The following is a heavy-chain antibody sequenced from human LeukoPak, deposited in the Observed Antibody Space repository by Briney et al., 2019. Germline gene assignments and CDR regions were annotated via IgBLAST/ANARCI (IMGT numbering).Heavy chain of an antibody. Sequence: GGSLRLSCAASGFTFRRYSMEWVRQAPGKELEWVSSISSGSTYIYYADSMKGRFTISRDNAKNSLYLQMNSLRAEDTAMYYCAGSDTIGYSPREWDYWSFELWGRGTLVTVSS. D-gene: IGHD3-22*01. CDR1: GFTFRRYS. V-gene: IGHV3-21*01. CDR2: ISSGSTYI. CDR3: AGSDTIGYSPREWDYWSFEL. J-gene: IGHJ2*01.